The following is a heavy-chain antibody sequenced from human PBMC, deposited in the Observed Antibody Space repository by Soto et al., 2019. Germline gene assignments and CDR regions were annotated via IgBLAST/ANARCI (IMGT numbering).Heavy chain of an antibody. Sequence: ASVKVSCKASGYTFTSYAMHWVRQAPGQRLGWMGWINAGNGNTKYSQKFQGRVTITRDTSASTAYMELSSLRSEDTAVYYCARVPDSSGYSLHYYSDYWGQGTLVTVSS. V-gene: IGHV1-3*01. CDR3: ARVPDSSGYSLHYYSDY. D-gene: IGHD3-22*01. CDR2: INAGNGNT. J-gene: IGHJ4*02. CDR1: GYTFTSYA.